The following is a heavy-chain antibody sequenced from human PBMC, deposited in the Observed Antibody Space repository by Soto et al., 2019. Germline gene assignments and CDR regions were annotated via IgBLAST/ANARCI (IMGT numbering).Heavy chain of an antibody. CDR2: INPSGGST. V-gene: IGHV1-46*01. D-gene: IGHD2-8*01. J-gene: IGHJ5*02. CDR3: ARAHCTNGVCSNWFDP. CDR1: GYTFTSYY. Sequence: GASVKVSCKASGYTFTSYYMHWVRQAPGQGLEWMGIINPSGGSTSYAQKFQGRVTMTRDTSTSTVYMELSSLRSEDTAVYYCARAHCTNGVCSNWFDPWGQGTLVTVSS.